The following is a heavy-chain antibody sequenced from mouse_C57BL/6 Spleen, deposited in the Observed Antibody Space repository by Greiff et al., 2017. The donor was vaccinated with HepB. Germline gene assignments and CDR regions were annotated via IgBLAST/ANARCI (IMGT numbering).Heavy chain of an antibody. Sequence: QVQLKQPGAEPVKPGASVKLSCKASGYTFTSYWMHWVKQRPGQGLEWIGMIHPNSGSTNYNEKFKSKATLTVDKSSSTAYMQLSSLTSEDSAVYYCARDYGNPSYAMDYWGQGTSVTVAS. CDR3: ARDYGNPSYAMDY. D-gene: IGHD2-1*01. J-gene: IGHJ4*01. CDR1: GYTFTSYW. V-gene: IGHV1-64*01. CDR2: IHPNSGST.